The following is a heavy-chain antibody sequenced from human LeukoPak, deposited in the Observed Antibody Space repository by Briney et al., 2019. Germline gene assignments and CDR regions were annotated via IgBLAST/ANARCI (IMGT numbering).Heavy chain of an antibody. J-gene: IGHJ3*02. CDR1: GGSISSYY. Sequence: SETLSLTCTVSGGSISSYYWSWIRQPPGKGLEWIGYIYYSGSTNYNPSLKSRVTISVDTSKNQFSLKLSSVTAADTAVYYCARDFELGGATSRDAFDIWGQGTMVTVSS. V-gene: IGHV4-59*01. CDR2: IYYSGST. CDR3: ARDFELGGATSRDAFDI. D-gene: IGHD1-26*01.